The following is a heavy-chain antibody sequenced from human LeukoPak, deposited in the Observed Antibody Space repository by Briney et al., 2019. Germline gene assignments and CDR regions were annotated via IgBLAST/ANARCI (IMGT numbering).Heavy chain of an antibody. V-gene: IGHV1-69*06. CDR2: IIPIFGTA. J-gene: IGHJ6*03. CDR1: GYTFTGYH. CDR3: ARGRGYSYGWGNYYYYMDV. D-gene: IGHD5-18*01. Sequence: ASVKVSCKASGYTFTGYHIHWVRQAPGQGLEWMGGIIPIFGTANYAQKFQGRVTITADKSTSTAYMELSSLRSEDTAVYYCARGRGYSYGWGNYYYYMDVWGKGTTVTVSS.